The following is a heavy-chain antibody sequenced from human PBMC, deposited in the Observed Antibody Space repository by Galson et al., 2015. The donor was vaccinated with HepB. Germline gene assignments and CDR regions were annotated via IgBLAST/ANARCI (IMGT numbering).Heavy chain of an antibody. CDR1: GFTFSNHG. Sequence: SLRLSCAASGFTFSNHGIQWVRQAPGKGLEWVVVIWNDGISKYYADSVKSRFTISRDNSKNTVYLQMSSLRAEDTAVYYCARINGVFYDDYWGQGTLVTVSS. CDR3: ARINGVFYDDY. V-gene: IGHV3-33*01. D-gene: IGHD2-8*01. CDR2: IWNDGISK. J-gene: IGHJ4*02.